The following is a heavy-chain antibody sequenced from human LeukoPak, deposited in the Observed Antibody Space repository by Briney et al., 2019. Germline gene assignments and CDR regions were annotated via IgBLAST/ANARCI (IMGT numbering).Heavy chain of an antibody. D-gene: IGHD6-6*01. CDR1: GGSISSGDYY. Sequence: SQTLSLTCTVSGGSISSGDYYWSWIRQPPGKGLEWIGYIYYSGSTYYNPSLKSRVTISVDTSKNQFSLKLSSVTAADTAVYYCAREVLQLTQYNWFEPWGQGTLVTVSS. V-gene: IGHV4-30-4*01. CDR2: IYYSGST. CDR3: AREVLQLTQYNWFEP. J-gene: IGHJ5*02.